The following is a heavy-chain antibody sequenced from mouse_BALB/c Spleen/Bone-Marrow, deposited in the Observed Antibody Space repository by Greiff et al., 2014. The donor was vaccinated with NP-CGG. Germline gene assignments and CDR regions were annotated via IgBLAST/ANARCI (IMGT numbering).Heavy chain of an antibody. CDR2: ISYSGST. Sequence: EVHLVESGPGLVKPSQSLSLTCTVTGYSITSDYAWNWIRQFPGNKLEWMGYISYSGSTSYNPSLKSRISITRDTSKNQFFLQLNSVTTEDTATYYCARNGCYYYFDYWGQGTTLTVSS. D-gene: IGHD2-3*01. V-gene: IGHV3-2*02. J-gene: IGHJ2*01. CDR1: GYSITSDYA. CDR3: ARNGCYYYFDY.